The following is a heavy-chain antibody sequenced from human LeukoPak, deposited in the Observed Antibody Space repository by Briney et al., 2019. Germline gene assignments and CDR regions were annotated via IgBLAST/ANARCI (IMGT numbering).Heavy chain of an antibody. CDR1: GFTFSDFS. J-gene: IGHJ4*02. CDR2: ISTSGSTI. CDR3: ARDTYVRGVRVPFDY. V-gene: IGHV3-48*04. D-gene: IGHD3-10*01. Sequence: PGGSLRLSCVASGFTFSDFSLNWVRQAPGKGLEWVSYISTSGSTIYYADSVKGRFTISRDNAKNSLYLQMNSLRAEDTAVYYCARDTYVRGVRVPFDYWGQGTLVTVSS.